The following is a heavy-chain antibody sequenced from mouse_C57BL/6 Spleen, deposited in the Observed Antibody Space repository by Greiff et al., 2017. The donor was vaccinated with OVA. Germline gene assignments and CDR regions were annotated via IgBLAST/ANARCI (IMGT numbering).Heavy chain of an antibody. D-gene: IGHD2-2*01. CDR1: GYTFTSYW. J-gene: IGHJ2*01. CDR3: ARGGATLVTTWFDY. CDR2: IHPNSGST. Sequence: QVQLQQPGAELVKPGASVKLSCTASGYTFTSYWMHWVKQRPGQDLEWIGMIHPNSGSTNYNEKFKSKATLTVDKSSSTAYMQLSSLTSEDSAVYYCARGGATLVTTWFDYWGQGTTLTVSS. V-gene: IGHV1-64*01.